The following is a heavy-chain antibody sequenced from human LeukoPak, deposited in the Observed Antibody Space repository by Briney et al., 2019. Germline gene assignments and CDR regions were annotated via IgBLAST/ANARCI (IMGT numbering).Heavy chain of an antibody. CDR3: ARDTGGSGSLDY. Sequence: SETLSLTCTVSGGSISSYYWGWIRQPPGRGLEWIGSIYYSGSTYYNPSLKSRVTISVDTSKNQFSLKLSSVTAADTAVYYCARDTGGSGSLDYWGQGTLVTVSS. D-gene: IGHD3-10*01. V-gene: IGHV4-39*07. CDR2: IYYSGST. J-gene: IGHJ4*02. CDR1: GGSISSYY.